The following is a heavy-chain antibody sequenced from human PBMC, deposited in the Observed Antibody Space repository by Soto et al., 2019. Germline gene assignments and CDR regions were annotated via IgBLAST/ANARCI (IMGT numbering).Heavy chain of an antibody. CDR1: GYTFTSYG. Sequence: ASVKVSCKASGYTFTSYGISWVRQAPGQGLEWMGWISAYNGNTNYAQKLQGRVTMTTDTSTSTAYMELRSLRSDDTAVYYCARDGYCSGGSCYSDGFDPWGQGTLVTVSS. J-gene: IGHJ5*02. CDR2: ISAYNGNT. V-gene: IGHV1-18*01. D-gene: IGHD2-15*01. CDR3: ARDGYCSGGSCYSDGFDP.